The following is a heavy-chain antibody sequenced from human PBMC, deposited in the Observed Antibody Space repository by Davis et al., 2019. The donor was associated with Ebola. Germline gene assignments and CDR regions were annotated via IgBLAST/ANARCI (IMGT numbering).Heavy chain of an antibody. V-gene: IGHV4-30-4*01. J-gene: IGHJ4*02. CDR1: GGSISSGDYY. CDR3: ARHSLGYSYVFDY. Sequence: SETLSLTCTVSGGSISSGDYYWSWIRQPPGKGLEWIGYIYYSGSTYYNPSLKSRVTISVDTSKNQFSLKLSSVTAADTAVYYCARHSLGYSYVFDYWGQGTLVTVSS. D-gene: IGHD5-18*01. CDR2: IYYSGST.